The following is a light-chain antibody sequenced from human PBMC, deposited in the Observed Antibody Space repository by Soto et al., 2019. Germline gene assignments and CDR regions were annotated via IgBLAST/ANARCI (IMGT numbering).Light chain of an antibody. J-gene: IGKJ3*01. Sequence: MTQSPATRSMCAGERATISLSATQSVSSNLAWYKQKPAQAPRLLIDGAATRATGIPARFSCSGSGTEFTLTISSLQSEDFAVYYRQQYNNWPPRFAPGTKVDIK. CDR1: QSVSSN. CDR2: GAA. CDR3: QQYNNWPPR. V-gene: IGKV3-15*01.